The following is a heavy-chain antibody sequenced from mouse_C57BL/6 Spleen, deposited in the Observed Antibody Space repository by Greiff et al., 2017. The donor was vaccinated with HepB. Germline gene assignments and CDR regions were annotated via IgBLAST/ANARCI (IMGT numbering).Heavy chain of an antibody. V-gene: IGHV1-82*01. J-gene: IGHJ2*01. CDR1: GYAFSSSW. D-gene: IGHD1-1*02. CDR3: AYGRDYFDY. Sequence: QVQLQQSGPELVKPGASVKISCKASGYAFSSSWMNWVKQRPGKGLEWIGRIYPGDGDTNYNGKFKGKATLTADKSSSTAYMQLSSLTSEDSAVYFCAYGRDYFDYCGQGTTLTVSS. CDR2: IYPGDGDT.